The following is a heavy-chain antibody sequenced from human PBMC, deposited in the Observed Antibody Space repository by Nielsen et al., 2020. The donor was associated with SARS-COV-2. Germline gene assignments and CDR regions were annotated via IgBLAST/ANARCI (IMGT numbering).Heavy chain of an antibody. CDR3: ARVIAAAGPVAY. J-gene: IGHJ4*02. V-gene: IGHV3-23*01. Sequence: GGSLRLSCAASGFTFNSYAMSWVRQAPGKGLEWVSAISGSGGSTYYADSVKGRFTISRDNSKNTLYLQMNSLRAEDTAVYYCARVIAAAGPVAYWGQGTLVTVSS. CDR2: ISGSGGST. D-gene: IGHD6-13*01. CDR1: GFTFNSYA.